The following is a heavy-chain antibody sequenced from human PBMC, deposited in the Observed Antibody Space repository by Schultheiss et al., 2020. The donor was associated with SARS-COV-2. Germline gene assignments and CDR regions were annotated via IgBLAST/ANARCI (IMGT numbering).Heavy chain of an antibody. Sequence: ASVKVSCKASGYTFTNNDINWVRQAAGHGLEWMGYMNPNSGHTGYAQQFQGRVTMTIDTSITTAYMELSNLRSDDTAIYYCARELRVDKYWGQGTLVTVSS. D-gene: IGHD5-12*01. CDR3: ARELRVDKY. CDR1: GYTFTNND. CDR2: MNPNSGHT. J-gene: IGHJ4*02. V-gene: IGHV1-8*02.